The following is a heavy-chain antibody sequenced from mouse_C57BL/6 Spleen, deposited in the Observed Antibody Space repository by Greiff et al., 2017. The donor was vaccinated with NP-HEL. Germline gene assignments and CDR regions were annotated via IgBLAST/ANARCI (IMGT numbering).Heavy chain of an antibody. D-gene: IGHD2-5*01. CDR3: ARKYSNYDWYFDV. CDR2: IYPGDGDT. CDR1: GYAFSSYW. Sequence: VQLQQSGAELVKPGASVKISCKASGYAFSSYWMNWVKQSPGKGLEWIGQIYPGDGDTNYNGKFKGKATLTADKSSSTAYMQLSSLTSEDSAVYFCARKYSNYDWYFDVWGTGTTVTVSS. V-gene: IGHV1-80*01. J-gene: IGHJ1*03.